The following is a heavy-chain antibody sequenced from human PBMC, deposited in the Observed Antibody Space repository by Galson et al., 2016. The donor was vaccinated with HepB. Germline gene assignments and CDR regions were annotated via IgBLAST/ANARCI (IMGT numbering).Heavy chain of an antibody. CDR2: ISDRGGAI. CDR1: GFTFSDYA. J-gene: IGHJ3*02. Sequence: SLRLSCAASGFTFSDYAMSWVRQAPGKGLEWVSGISDRGGAIYYADSVKGRFTMSRDNSRNTLYLQMNGLRAADTAIYYCVKRRDVADDAFDKWGQGTMVTVSS. V-gene: IGHV3-23*01. D-gene: IGHD2-21*02. CDR3: VKRRDVADDAFDK.